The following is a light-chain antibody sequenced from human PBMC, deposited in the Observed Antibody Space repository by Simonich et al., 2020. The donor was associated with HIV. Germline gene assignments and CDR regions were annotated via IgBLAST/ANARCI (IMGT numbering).Light chain of an antibody. Sequence: SALTHPASVSGSPGQSITISCNGTSSDFGGYNSVSWYQQHPGKAPKLIIYEVSERPSGVPVRFSGSKSGNTASLTVSGLQAEDEADYYCSSYAGSNNLVFGGGTKLTVL. CDR2: EVS. V-gene: IGLV2-8*01. J-gene: IGLJ2*01. CDR3: SSYAGSNNLV. CDR1: SSDFGGYNS.